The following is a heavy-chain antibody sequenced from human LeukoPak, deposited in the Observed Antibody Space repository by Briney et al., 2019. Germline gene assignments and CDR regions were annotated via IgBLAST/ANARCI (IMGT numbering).Heavy chain of an antibody. V-gene: IGHV3-15*01. CDR1: GFTFSSYA. J-gene: IGHJ3*02. CDR2: IRSKTDGGTA. CDR3: TTVTSGAFDI. Sequence: GGSLRLSCAASGFTFSSYAMSWVRQAPGKGLEWVGRIRSKTDGGTADYAAPAKGRFTISRDDSKNTLYLQMNSLKTEDTAVYYCTTVTSGAFDIWGQGTMVTVSS.